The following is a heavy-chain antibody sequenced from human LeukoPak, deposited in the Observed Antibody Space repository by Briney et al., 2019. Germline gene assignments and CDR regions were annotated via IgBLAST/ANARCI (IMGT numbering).Heavy chain of an antibody. Sequence: GGSLRLSCAASGFTFSSYWMHWVRQAPGKGLVWVSRIKSDGSSTMYADSVKGRFTISRDNAKSTLYLQMNSLRAEDTAVYYCARDWSHGLDYWGQGTLVTVSS. V-gene: IGHV3-74*03. CDR3: ARDWSHGLDY. J-gene: IGHJ4*02. CDR1: GFTFSSYW. CDR2: IKSDGSST.